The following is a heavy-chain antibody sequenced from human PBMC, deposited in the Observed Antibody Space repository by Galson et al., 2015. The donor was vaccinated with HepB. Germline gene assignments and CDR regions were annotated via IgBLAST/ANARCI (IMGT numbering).Heavy chain of an antibody. J-gene: IGHJ4*02. Sequence: SLRLSCAASGFTFSRYSMNWVRQAPGKGLEWVSSISSSSSYIYYADSVKGRFTISRDNAKNSLYLQMNSLRAEDTAVYYCARAAAGDFDYWGQGTLVTVSP. CDR2: ISSSSSYI. CDR3: ARAAAGDFDY. V-gene: IGHV3-21*01. D-gene: IGHD1-14*01. CDR1: GFTFSRYS.